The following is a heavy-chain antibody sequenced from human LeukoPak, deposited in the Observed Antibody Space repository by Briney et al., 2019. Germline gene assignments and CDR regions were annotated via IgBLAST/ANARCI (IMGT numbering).Heavy chain of an antibody. CDR1: GFTFSSYA. CDR2: ISGSGGST. Sequence: HPGGSLRLSCAASGFTFSSYAMSWVRQAPGKGLECVSAISGSGGSTYYADSVKGRFTISRDNSKNTLYLQMNSLRAEDTAVYYCAKDFITIFGVVPPYYMDVWGKGTTVTVSS. J-gene: IGHJ6*03. D-gene: IGHD3-3*01. CDR3: AKDFITIFGVVPPYYMDV. V-gene: IGHV3-23*01.